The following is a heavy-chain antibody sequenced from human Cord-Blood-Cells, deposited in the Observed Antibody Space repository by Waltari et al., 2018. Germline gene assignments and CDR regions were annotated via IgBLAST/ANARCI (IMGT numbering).Heavy chain of an antibody. J-gene: IGHJ4*02. CDR3: ARVYNWNPFDY. D-gene: IGHD1-20*01. CDR2: INPNSGGT. V-gene: IGHV1-2*02. CDR1: GYTFTGYY. Sequence: QVQLVQSGAEVKKPGASVKVSCKASGYTFTGYYMHWVRQAPGQGLEWIGWINPNSGGTNYAQKFQGSVTMTMVTSISTAYMELSRLRSDDTAVYYWARVYNWNPFDYWGQGTLVTVSS.